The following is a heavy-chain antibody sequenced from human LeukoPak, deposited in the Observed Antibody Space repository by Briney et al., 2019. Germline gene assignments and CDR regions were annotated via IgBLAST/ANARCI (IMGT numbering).Heavy chain of an antibody. D-gene: IGHD3-10*01. J-gene: IGHJ3*02. CDR3: ARGIQPPKYYGSGSDTFDI. CDR1: GFTFSSYW. V-gene: IGHV3-30*03. CDR2: VSKDGNTK. Sequence: GGSLRLSCAASGFTFSSYWMSWVRQAPGKGLEWVAVVSKDGNTKYYADSVKGRFTISRDNSKNALYLQMNSLRAEDTSVYYCARGIQPPKYYGSGSDTFDIWGQGTMVTVSS.